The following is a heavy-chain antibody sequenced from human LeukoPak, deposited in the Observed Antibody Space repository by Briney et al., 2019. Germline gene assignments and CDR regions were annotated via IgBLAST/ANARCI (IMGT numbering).Heavy chain of an antibody. Sequence: GGSLRLSCAASGFTFSSYTMNWVRQAPGKGLEWVSSISSSSSYIYYADSVKGRFTISRDNAKNSLYLQMNSLRADDTAVYYCPRETYCSGGSCYKGNAFDIWGQGTMVTVSS. CDR2: ISSSSSYI. J-gene: IGHJ3*02. D-gene: IGHD2-15*01. CDR3: PRETYCSGGSCYKGNAFDI. CDR1: GFTFSSYT. V-gene: IGHV3-21*01.